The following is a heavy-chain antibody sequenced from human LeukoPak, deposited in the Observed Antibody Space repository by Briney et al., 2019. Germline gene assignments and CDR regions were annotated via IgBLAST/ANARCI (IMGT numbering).Heavy chain of an antibody. V-gene: IGHV4-59*11. D-gene: IGHD1-1*01. CDR2: IYYSGST. J-gene: IGHJ6*03. Sequence: PSETLSLTCTVSGGSISSHYWSWIRQPPGKGLEWIGYIYYSGSTNYNPSLKSRVTISVDTSKNQFPLKLSSVTAADTAVYYCARADLERAYYYYYMDVWGKGTTVTVSS. CDR1: GGSISSHY. CDR3: ARADLERAYYYYYMDV.